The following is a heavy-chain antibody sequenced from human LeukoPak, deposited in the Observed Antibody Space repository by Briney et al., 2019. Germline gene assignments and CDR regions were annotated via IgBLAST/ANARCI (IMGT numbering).Heavy chain of an antibody. CDR3: AKAIAAAGTGFAVYYYYYGMDV. CDR1: GFTFSSFV. D-gene: IGHD6-13*01. CDR2: ISYDGSNR. J-gene: IGHJ6*04. Sequence: QPGRSLRLSCAASGFTFSSFVMHWVRQAPGKGLEWVAVISYDGSNRYYADSVKGRFTISRDNSRNTLYLQMNCLRAEDTAVYYCAKAIAAAGTGFAVYYYYYGMDVWGKGTTVTVSS. V-gene: IGHV3-30*18.